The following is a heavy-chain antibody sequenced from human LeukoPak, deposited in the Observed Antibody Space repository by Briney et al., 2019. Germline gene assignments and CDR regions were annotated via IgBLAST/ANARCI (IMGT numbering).Heavy chain of an antibody. V-gene: IGHV6-1*01. Sequence: SQTLSLTCAISGDSVSSNSAAWNWIRQSPSRGLEWLGRTYYRSKWYNDYAVSVKSRITINPDTSKNQFSLQLNSVTPEDTAVYYCARDLDYYGPGSYYPYFGSFDYWGQGTLVTVSS. CDR1: GDSVSSNSAA. J-gene: IGHJ4*02. CDR3: ARDLDYYGPGSYYPYFGSFDY. CDR2: TYYRSKWYN. D-gene: IGHD3-10*01.